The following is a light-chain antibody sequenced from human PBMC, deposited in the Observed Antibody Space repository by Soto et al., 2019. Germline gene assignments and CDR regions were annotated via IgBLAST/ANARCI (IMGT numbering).Light chain of an antibody. J-gene: IGKJ1*01. CDR3: HQYGGSPQT. V-gene: IGKV3-20*01. Sequence: EIVLTQSPGTLSLSPGERATLSCRASQSVSNYLAWYQRKPGQAPRLLIYGASSRATGIPDRFSGSGSGTDFTLTISRLEPDDFAVYYCHQYGGSPQTFRQGTKVEIK. CDR1: QSVSNY. CDR2: GAS.